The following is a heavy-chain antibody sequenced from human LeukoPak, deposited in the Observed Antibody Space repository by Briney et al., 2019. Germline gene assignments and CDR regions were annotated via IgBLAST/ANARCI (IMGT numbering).Heavy chain of an antibody. CDR3: ASEDYDSSGVLDY. CDR2: ISSSSSYI. V-gene: IGHV3-21*01. CDR1: GFTFSSYS. Sequence: GGSLRLSCAASGFTFSSYSMNWVRQAPGKGLEWVSSISSSSSYIYYADSVKGRFTISRDNAKNSLYLQMNSLRAEDTAVHYCASEDYDSSGVLDYWGQGTLVTVSS. D-gene: IGHD3-22*01. J-gene: IGHJ4*02.